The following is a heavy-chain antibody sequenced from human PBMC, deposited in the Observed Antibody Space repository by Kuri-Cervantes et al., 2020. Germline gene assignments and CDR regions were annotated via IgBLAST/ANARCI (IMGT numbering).Heavy chain of an antibody. CDR1: GFTFSSYG. CDR2: IWYDGSNK. J-gene: IGHJ6*02. CDR3: ARHSSRWGMDV. Sequence: LSLTCAASGFTFSSYGMHWVRQAPGKGLEWVAVIWYDGSNKYYADSVKGRFTISRDNSKNTLYLQMNSLRAEDTAVYYCARHSSRWGMDVWGQGTLVTVSS. V-gene: IGHV3-33*01. D-gene: IGHD6-13*01.